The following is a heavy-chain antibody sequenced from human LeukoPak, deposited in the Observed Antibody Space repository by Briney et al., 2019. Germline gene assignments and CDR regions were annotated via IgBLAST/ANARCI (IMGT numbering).Heavy chain of an antibody. Sequence: GASVKVSCKASGYTFTSYVISWVRQAPGQGLEWMGWISAYNGNKNYAQKLQGRVTMTTDTSTSTAYMELRSLRSDDTAVYYCARVDRSGSYYQRAPIDYWGQGTLVTVSS. V-gene: IGHV1-18*01. CDR2: ISAYNGNK. CDR3: ARVDRSGSYYQRAPIDY. CDR1: GYTFTSYV. D-gene: IGHD1-26*01. J-gene: IGHJ4*02.